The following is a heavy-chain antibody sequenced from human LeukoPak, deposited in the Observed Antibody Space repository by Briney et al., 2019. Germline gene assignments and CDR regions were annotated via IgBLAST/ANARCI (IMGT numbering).Heavy chain of an antibody. D-gene: IGHD3-10*01. CDR1: GFTFSRHG. V-gene: IGHV3-30*18. J-gene: IGHJ4*02. CDR3: AKGGHYLFDY. Sequence: PGRSLRLSCAASGFTFSRHGMHWMRQAPGKGLEWVAVISNEGNYKYYGDPVKGRFAISRDNFKNTTYLQMNYLRPEDTAVYFCAKGGHYLFDYWGQGALVTVSS. CDR2: ISNEGNYK.